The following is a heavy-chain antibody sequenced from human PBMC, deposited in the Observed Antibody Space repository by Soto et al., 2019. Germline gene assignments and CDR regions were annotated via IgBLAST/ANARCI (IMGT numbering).Heavy chain of an antibody. D-gene: IGHD3-3*01. V-gene: IGHV4-31*03. CDR3: ARLTVTYYDFWSDYDSIESEMNWFDP. CDR2: IYYSGST. Sequence: PSETLSLTCTVSGGSISSGGYYWSWIRQHPGKGLEWIGYIYYSGSTYYNPSLKSRVTISVDTSKNQFSLKLSSVTAADTAVYYCARLTVTYYDFWSDYDSIESEMNWFDPWGQGTLVTVSS. CDR1: GGSISSGGYY. J-gene: IGHJ5*02.